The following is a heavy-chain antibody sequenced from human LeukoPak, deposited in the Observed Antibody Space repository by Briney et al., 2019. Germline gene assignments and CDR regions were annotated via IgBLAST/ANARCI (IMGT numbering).Heavy chain of an antibody. CDR1: GFTFNDYY. D-gene: IGHD2-2*01. V-gene: IGHV3-11*01. J-gene: IGHJ5*02. Sequence: GGSLRLSCAASGFTFNDYYMSWIRQAPGKGLEWLSYINIGGTNTHYADSVKGRFTISRDNAKKSLYLEMNNLRAEDTAVYYCAPEGAGFDTWGQGVLVTASS. CDR3: APEGAGFDT. CDR2: INIGGTNT.